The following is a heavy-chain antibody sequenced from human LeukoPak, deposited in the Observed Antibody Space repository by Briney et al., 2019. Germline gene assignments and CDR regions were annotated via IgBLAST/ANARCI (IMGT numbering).Heavy chain of an antibody. CDR1: GYSFTSYW. CDR3: ARLRYYGSEGYYSDY. V-gene: IGHV5-51*01. CDR2: IYPGDSDT. J-gene: IGHJ4*02. D-gene: IGHD3-10*01. Sequence: GESLKISCKGSGYSFTSYWIGWVRQMPGKGLEWMGIIYPGDSDTRYSPSFQGQVTISADKSISTAYLQWSSLKASDTAMYYCARLRYYGSEGYYSDYWGQGTLVTVSS.